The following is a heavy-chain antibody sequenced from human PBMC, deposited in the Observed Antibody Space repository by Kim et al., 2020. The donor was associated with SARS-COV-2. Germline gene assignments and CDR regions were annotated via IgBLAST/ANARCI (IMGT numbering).Heavy chain of an antibody. D-gene: IGHD5-12*01. CDR1: GFTFSSYS. Sequence: GGSLRLSCAASGFTFSSYSMNWVRQAPGKGLEWVSSISSSSSYIYYADSVKGRFTISRDNAKNSLYLQMNSLRAEDTAVYYCARGGGSTYGMDVWGQGTTVTVSS. J-gene: IGHJ6*02. V-gene: IGHV3-21*01. CDR2: ISSSSSYI. CDR3: ARGGGSTYGMDV.